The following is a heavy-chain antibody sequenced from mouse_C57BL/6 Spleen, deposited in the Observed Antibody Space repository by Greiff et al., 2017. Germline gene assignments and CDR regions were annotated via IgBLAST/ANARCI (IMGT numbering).Heavy chain of an antibody. Sequence: QVQLQQSGAELVKPGASVKISCKASGYAFSSYWMNWVKQRPGTGLEWIGQIYPGDGDTNYNGKFKGKATLTADKSSSTAYMQLSSLTSEDSAVYFCARSGDYGGDRYFDVWGTGTTVTVSS. CDR2: IYPGDGDT. CDR1: GYAFSSYW. V-gene: IGHV1-80*01. CDR3: ARSGDYGGDRYFDV. J-gene: IGHJ1*03. D-gene: IGHD2-4*01.